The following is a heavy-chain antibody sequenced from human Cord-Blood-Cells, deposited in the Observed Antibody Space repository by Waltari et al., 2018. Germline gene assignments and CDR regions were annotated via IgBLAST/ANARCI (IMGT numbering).Heavy chain of an antibody. D-gene: IGHD3-22*01. Sequence: QLQLQESGPGLVTPSDTLSLTCTVSGGSIRRSSYYWGWLRQPPGKGLEWIGSIYYSGSPYYNPSLKSRVTISVDTSKNQFSLKLSSVTAADTAVYYCARVDSSGYYYFAFDIWGQGTMVTVSS. J-gene: IGHJ3*02. CDR2: IYYSGSP. V-gene: IGHV4-39*01. CDR1: GGSIRRSSYY. CDR3: ARVDSSGYYYFAFDI.